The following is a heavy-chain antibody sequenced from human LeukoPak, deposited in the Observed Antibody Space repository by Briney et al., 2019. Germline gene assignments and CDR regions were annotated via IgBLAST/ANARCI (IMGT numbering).Heavy chain of an antibody. J-gene: IGHJ4*02. CDR1: GLTFTDFF. V-gene: IGHV3-72*01. D-gene: IGHD6-19*01. Sequence: PGGSLRLSCAASGLTFTDFFMDWVRLTPGKGLEWIGRSRNKARSYSAEYAASVQGRFTISRDESKNSLYLQMNSLKTEDTAVYYCSRVVSVAGSDYLDYWGQGTLVTVSS. CDR3: SRVVSVAGSDYLDY. CDR2: SRNKARSYSA.